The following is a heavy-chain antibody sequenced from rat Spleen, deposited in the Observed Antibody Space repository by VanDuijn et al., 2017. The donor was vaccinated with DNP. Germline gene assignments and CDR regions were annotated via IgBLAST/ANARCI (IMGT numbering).Heavy chain of an antibody. J-gene: IGHJ2*01. CDR3: AKADGGP. CDR2: INYAGTSI. D-gene: IGHD1-11*01. V-gene: IGHV5-22*01. Sequence: EVQLVESGGGLVQPGRSLKLSCAASGFTFSDYNMAWVRQAPKKGLEWVASINYAGTSIKYGDSVKGRFTISRENAENTVYLQMNSLRSEDTETYYWAKADGGPGGQGVMVTVSS. CDR1: GFTFSDYN.